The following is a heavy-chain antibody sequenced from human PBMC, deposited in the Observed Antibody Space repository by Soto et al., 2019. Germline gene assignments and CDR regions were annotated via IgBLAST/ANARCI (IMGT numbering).Heavy chain of an antibody. CDR2: ISSSSSYI. Sequence: PRLSCAASGFTFSSYSMNWVRQAPGKGLEWVSSISSSSSYIYYAESVQGRFTISRDNAKKSLYMQINSLRAEDTAVYCCASFAAAAILEKYYVMDVWGQGTTVTVSS. CDR1: GFTFSSYS. CDR3: ASFAAAAILEKYYVMDV. V-gene: IGHV3-21*01. D-gene: IGHD2-2*02. J-gene: IGHJ6*02.